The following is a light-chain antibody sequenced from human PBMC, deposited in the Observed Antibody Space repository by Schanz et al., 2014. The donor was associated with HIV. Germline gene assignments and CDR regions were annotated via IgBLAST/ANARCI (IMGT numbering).Light chain of an antibody. J-gene: IGLJ2*01. CDR2: TNN. CDR1: SSXTGSNT. V-gene: IGLV1-44*01. Sequence: QSVLTQPPSASXXXXXRVAISXXXSSSXTGSNTVNWYQQLPGTAPKLLIYTNNQRPSGVPDRFSGSKSGTSASLAISGLXXXDEADYYCATWDVXXXXPVFGGGTKLTVL. CDR3: ATWDVXXXXPV.